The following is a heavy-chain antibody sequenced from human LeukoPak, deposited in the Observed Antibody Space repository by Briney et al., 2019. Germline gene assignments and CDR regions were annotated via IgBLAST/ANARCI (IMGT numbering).Heavy chain of an antibody. V-gene: IGHV1-2*02. J-gene: IGHJ4*02. CDR2: INPKNAGT. CDR3: ARTLYIAAAPGGFDY. CDR1: GYTFTGHY. Sequence: ASVKVSCKASGYTFTGHYIHWVRQAPGQGLEWMGWINPKNAGTNYAQKFQGRVTMTRDTSTGTAYMELSRLRSYDSAVYYCARTLYIAAAPGGFDYWGQGTLVAVSS. D-gene: IGHD6-13*01.